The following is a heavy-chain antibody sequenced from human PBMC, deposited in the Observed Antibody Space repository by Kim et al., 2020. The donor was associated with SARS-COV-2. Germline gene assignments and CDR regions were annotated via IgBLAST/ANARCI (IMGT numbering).Heavy chain of an antibody. CDR3: ARNYDSSGYYLKSYYFDY. Sequence: SENLSLTCTVSGGSISSSSYYWGWIRQPPGKGLEWIGSIYYSGRTYYNPSLKSRVTISVDTSKTQFSLKLSSVTAADTAVYYCARNYDSSGYYLKSYYFDYWGQGTLVTVSS. D-gene: IGHD3-22*01. V-gene: IGHV4-39*01. CDR2: IYYSGRT. J-gene: IGHJ4*02. CDR1: GGSISSSSYY.